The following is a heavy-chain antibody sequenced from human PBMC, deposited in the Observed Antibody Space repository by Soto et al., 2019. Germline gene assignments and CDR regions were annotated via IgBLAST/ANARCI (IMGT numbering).Heavy chain of an antibody. CDR1: GVSIISYF. Sequence: SETLSLTCIVSGVSIISYFWSWIRQPPGKGLEWIGYTYYTADTKYSPSFESRATISADPSKKQFSLSLSPVSAADTALYFCAGSKNRGESIDYWGQGALVTVSS. J-gene: IGHJ4*02. CDR3: AGSKNRGESIDY. D-gene: IGHD3-10*01. CDR2: TYYTADT. V-gene: IGHV4-59*01.